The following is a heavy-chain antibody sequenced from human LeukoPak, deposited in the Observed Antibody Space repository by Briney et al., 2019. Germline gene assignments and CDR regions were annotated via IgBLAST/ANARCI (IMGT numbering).Heavy chain of an antibody. CDR3: ARRATTERGYSYGLDY. J-gene: IGHJ4*02. D-gene: IGHD5-18*01. V-gene: IGHV1-46*01. CDR1: GYTFTSNY. CDR2: ISPSGGST. Sequence: EASVKVSCKAFGYTFTSNYMHWVRQAPGQGPEWMGVISPSGGSTTYAQKFQGRVTLTRDMSTSTVYMELSSLRSEDTAVYYCARRATTERGYSYGLDYWGQGTLVTVSS.